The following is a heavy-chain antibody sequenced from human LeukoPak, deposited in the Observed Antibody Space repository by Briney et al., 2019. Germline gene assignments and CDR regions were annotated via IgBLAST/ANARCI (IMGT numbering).Heavy chain of an antibody. J-gene: IGHJ4*02. CDR2: IKEDGSQK. CDR3: ASNRYGDSY. V-gene: IGHV3-7*01. D-gene: IGHD4-17*01. CDR1: GFTFSSYW. Sequence: GSLRLSCAASGFTFSSYWMSWVRQAPGKGLEWVANIKEDGSQKNYVDSVKGRFTISRDNAKNSLYLQMNSLRAEDTAVYYCASNRYGDSYWGQGALVTVSS.